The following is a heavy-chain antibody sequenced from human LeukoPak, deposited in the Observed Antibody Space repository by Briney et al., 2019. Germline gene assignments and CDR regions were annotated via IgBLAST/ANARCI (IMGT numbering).Heavy chain of an antibody. CDR3: ARGHDRELSMDV. V-gene: IGHV3-21*01. D-gene: IGHD1-26*01. Sequence: GGSLRLSCAASGFTFSSYSMNWVRQTPGKGLEWVSSISSSSSYIYYADSVKGRFTISRDNAKNSLYLQMNSLRAEDTAVYYCARGHDRELSMDVWGQGTTVTVSS. CDR1: GFTFSSYS. CDR2: ISSSSSYI. J-gene: IGHJ6*02.